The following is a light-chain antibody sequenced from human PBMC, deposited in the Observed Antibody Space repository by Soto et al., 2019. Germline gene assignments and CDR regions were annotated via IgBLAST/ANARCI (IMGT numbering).Light chain of an antibody. CDR3: QQYGSSPPT. V-gene: IGKV3-20*01. J-gene: IGKJ1*01. CDR2: GAS. Sequence: VLPQSPGALSLSPGERATLSCRASQSVSSSYLAWYQQKPGQAPRLLIYGASSRATGIPDRFSGSGSGTDFTLTISRLEPEDFAVYYCQQYGSSPPTFGQGTKVDIK. CDR1: QSVSSSY.